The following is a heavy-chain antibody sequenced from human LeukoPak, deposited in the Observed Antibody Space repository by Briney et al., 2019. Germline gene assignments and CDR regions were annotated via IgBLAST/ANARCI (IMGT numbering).Heavy chain of an antibody. CDR3: ARGDSSSPDYYYYMDV. Sequence: SVKVSCTASGGTFSSYAISWVRQAPGQGLEWMGGIIPIFGTANYAQKFQGRVTITTDESTSTAYMELSSLRSEDTAVYYCARGDSSSPDYYYYMDVWGKGTTVTVSS. J-gene: IGHJ6*03. D-gene: IGHD6-6*01. CDR1: GGTFSSYA. CDR2: IIPIFGTA. V-gene: IGHV1-69*05.